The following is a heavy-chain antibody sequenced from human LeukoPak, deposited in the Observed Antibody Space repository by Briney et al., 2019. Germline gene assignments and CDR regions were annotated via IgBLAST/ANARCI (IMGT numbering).Heavy chain of an antibody. D-gene: IGHD3-22*01. J-gene: IGHJ3*01. CDR3: RIVVLMVDPIDL. CDR2: INQDGSEM. Sequence: GGSLRLSCAASGFTFSNYWMSWVRQAPGKGLEWLANINQDGSEMYYVDSVKGRFTISRDNGKNSLYLQINSLRADDTAVYYCRIVVLMVDPIDLWGQGTMVAVSS. CDR1: GFTFSNYW. V-gene: IGHV3-7*01.